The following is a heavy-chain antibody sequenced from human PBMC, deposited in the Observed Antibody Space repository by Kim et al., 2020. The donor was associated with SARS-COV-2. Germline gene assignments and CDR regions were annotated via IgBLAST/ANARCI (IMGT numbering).Heavy chain of an antibody. CDR2: ISSSSSYT. CDR3: ARDNNDYYDSSGYEAPSV. Sequence: GGSLRLSCAASGFTFSDYYMSWIRQAPGKGLEWVSYISSSSSYTNYADSVKGRFTISRDNAKNSLYLQMNSLRAEDTAVYYCARDNNDYYDSSGYEAPSVWGQGTLVTVSS. V-gene: IGHV3-11*06. D-gene: IGHD3-22*01. J-gene: IGHJ4*02. CDR1: GFTFSDYY.